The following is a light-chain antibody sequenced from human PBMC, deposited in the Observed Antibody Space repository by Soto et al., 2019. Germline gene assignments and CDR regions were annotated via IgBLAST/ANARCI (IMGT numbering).Light chain of an antibody. Sequence: EIVLTQSPGTLSLSPGERATLSCRASQSVSSSYLAWYQQKPGQAPRLLIYGASSRATGIPDRFSGSGSGTDFTLTISRLEPEDFATYFCLQHKSYPWTFGQGTKV. CDR3: LQHKSYPWT. J-gene: IGKJ1*01. CDR2: GAS. V-gene: IGKV3-20*01. CDR1: QSVSSSY.